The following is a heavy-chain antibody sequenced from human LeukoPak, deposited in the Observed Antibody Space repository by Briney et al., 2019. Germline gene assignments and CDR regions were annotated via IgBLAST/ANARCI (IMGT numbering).Heavy chain of an antibody. J-gene: IGHJ3*01. Sequence: ASVKVSCKASGYTFTGYYMHWVRQAPGQGLEWMGWINPNSGDTNYAQKFQGRVTMTRDTSISTAYMELSSLRSEDTAVYYCAAEAAYYYDSRDAFDVWGQGTMVTVSS. CDR1: GYTFTGYY. CDR3: AAEAAYYYDSRDAFDV. CDR2: INPNSGDT. D-gene: IGHD3-22*01. V-gene: IGHV1-2*02.